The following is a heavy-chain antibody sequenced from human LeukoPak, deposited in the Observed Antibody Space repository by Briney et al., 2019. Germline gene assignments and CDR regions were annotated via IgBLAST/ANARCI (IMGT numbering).Heavy chain of an antibody. CDR1: GFTFSSYA. CDR3: AKSYSSSYYGIFDF. Sequence: GGSLRLSCAASGFTFSSYAMSWVRQAPGKGLEWVSAINGNGGNTYYADSVKGRFAISRDNSKNTLHLQMSSLRAEDTAIYFCAKSYSSSYYGIFDFWGQGTLVTVPS. V-gene: IGHV3-23*01. D-gene: IGHD6-13*01. J-gene: IGHJ4*02. CDR2: INGNGGNT.